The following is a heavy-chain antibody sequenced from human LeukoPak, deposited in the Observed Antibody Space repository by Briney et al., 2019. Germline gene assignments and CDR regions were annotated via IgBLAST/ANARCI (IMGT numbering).Heavy chain of an antibody. D-gene: IGHD4-17*01. CDR3: ARVTQTDYDFDY. CDR1: GYSLTSHE. Sequence: ASVKVSCKASGYSLTSHEINWVRQAAGQGLEWMGRMNPNSGNTGFAQKFQGRLTFTTNTSINTAYMELSSLRSDDTAVYYCARVTQTDYDFDYWGQGTLVTVSS. CDR2: MNPNSGNT. J-gene: IGHJ4*02. V-gene: IGHV1-8*01.